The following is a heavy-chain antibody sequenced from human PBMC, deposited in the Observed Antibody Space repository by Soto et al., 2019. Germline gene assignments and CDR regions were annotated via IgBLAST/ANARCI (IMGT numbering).Heavy chain of an antibody. Sequence: GASVKVSCKASGYTFTSYGISWVRQAPGQGLEWMGWISAYNGNTNYAQKLQGRVTMTTDTSTSTAYMELRSLRSDDTAVYYCARVIAVAGPSDYWFDPWGQGTLVTVSS. V-gene: IGHV1-18*01. D-gene: IGHD6-19*01. CDR1: GYTFTSYG. CDR3: ARVIAVAGPSDYWFDP. CDR2: ISAYNGNT. J-gene: IGHJ5*02.